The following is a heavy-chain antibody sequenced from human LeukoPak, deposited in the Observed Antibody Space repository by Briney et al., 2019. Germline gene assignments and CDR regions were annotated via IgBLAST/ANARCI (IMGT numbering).Heavy chain of an antibody. D-gene: IGHD3-10*01. V-gene: IGHV3-20*04. CDR2: INWNGGST. Sequence: GGSLRLSCAASGFTFDDYGMSWVRQAPGKGLEWVSGINWNGGSTGYADSVKGRFTISRDNSKNTLYLQMNSLRAEDTAVYYCARDKEKGGSGGKFDYWGQGTLVTVSS. J-gene: IGHJ4*02. CDR3: ARDKEKGGSGGKFDY. CDR1: GFTFDDYG.